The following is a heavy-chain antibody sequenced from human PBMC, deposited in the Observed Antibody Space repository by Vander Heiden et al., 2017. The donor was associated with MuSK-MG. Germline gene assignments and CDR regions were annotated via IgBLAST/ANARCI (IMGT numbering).Heavy chain of an antibody. J-gene: IGHJ5*02. CDR1: GGSISSYY. V-gene: IGHV4-59*01. CDR3: ARERGAYCSGGSCYYDR. CDR2: IYYSGST. Sequence: QVQLQESGPGLVKPSETLSLPCTVSGGSISSYYWSWIRQPPGKGLEWIGYIYYSGSTNYNPSLKSRVTISVDTSKNQFSRKLSSVTAADTAVYYCARERGAYCSGGSCYYDRWGQGTLVTVSS. D-gene: IGHD2-15*01.